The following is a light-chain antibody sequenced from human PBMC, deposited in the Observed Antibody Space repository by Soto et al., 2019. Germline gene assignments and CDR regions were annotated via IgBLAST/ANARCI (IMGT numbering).Light chain of an antibody. CDR3: TSYAGSNIGV. CDR2: EVN. J-gene: IGLJ3*02. V-gene: IGLV2-8*01. CDR1: SSDVGAYNY. Sequence: ALTQPPSASGSPGQSVTISCTGTSSDVGAYNYVSWYQQYPGKAPKLMIYEVNKRPSGVPDRFSGSKSGKTASLTVSGLQPEDEADYCTSYAGSNIGVFGGGTKLTVL.